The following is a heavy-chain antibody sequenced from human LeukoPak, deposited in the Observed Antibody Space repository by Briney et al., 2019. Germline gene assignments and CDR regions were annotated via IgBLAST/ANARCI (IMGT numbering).Heavy chain of an antibody. V-gene: IGHV3-23*01. D-gene: IGHD6-6*01. J-gene: IGHJ5*02. Sequence: GGPLRLSCAASGFTFSSYAMSWVRQAPGKGLEWVSGISGGGGSTYYADSVKGRFTISRDNSKNTLYLQMNSLRAEDTAVYYCAKDYSSSLTNWFDPWGQGTLVTVSS. CDR2: ISGGGGST. CDR3: AKDYSSSLTNWFDP. CDR1: GFTFSSYA.